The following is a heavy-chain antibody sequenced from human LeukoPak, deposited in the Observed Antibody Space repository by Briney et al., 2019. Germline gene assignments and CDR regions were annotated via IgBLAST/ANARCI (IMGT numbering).Heavy chain of an antibody. CDR1: GYSFTSYG. Sequence: GASVKVSCKASGYSFTSYGFNWVRQAPGQGLEWMGWMSAYNGKTNYAHSLQGRVTMTTDTSTSTAYMELRSLRSDDTAVYYCARARLRYFDWSKFDAFDIWGQGTMVTVSS. V-gene: IGHV1-18*01. CDR2: MSAYNGKT. CDR3: ARARLRYFDWSKFDAFDI. J-gene: IGHJ3*02. D-gene: IGHD3-9*01.